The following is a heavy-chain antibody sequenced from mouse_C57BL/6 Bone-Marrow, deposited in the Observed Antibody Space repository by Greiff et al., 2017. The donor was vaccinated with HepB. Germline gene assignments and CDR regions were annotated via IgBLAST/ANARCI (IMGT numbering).Heavy chain of an antibody. CDR2: ISYDGSN. V-gene: IGHV3-6*01. CDR3: ARDRYYGSSYKDFDV. D-gene: IGHD1-1*01. CDR1: GYSITSGYY. J-gene: IGHJ1*03. Sequence: ESGPGLVKPSQSLSLTCSVTGYSITSGYYWNWIRQFPGNKLEWMGYISYDGSNNYNPSLKNRISITRDTSKNQFFLKLNSVTTEDTATYYCARDRYYGSSYKDFDVWGTGTTVTVSS.